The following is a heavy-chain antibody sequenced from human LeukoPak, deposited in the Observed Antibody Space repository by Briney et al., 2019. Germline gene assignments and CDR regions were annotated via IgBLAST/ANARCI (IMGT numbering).Heavy chain of an antibody. CDR2: IYHSGST. D-gene: IGHD5-18*01. J-gene: IGHJ4*02. CDR1: GGSISSSNW. V-gene: IGHV4-4*02. Sequence: KPSGTLSLTCAVSGGSISSSNWWSWVRQPPGKGLEWIGEIYHSGSTNYNPSLKSRVTISVDKSKNQFSLKLSSMTAADTAVYYCARDSNVDTAMAPGYWGQGTLVTVSS. CDR3: ARDSNVDTAMAPGY.